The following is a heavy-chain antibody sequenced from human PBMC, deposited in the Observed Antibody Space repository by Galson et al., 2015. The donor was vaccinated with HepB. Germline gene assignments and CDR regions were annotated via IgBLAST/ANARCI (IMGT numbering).Heavy chain of an antibody. V-gene: IGHV3-11*06. J-gene: IGHJ4*02. D-gene: IGHD4-17*01. Sequence: SLRLSCAASGFTFNDYYMRWIRQAPGKGLEWISYISSSGTYINYADSVKGRFTISRVNAKNSLYLQMNGLRDEDTAVYYCARVADSDYGDHTYFDYWGQGTLVTVSS. CDR2: ISSSGTYI. CDR1: GFTFNDYY. CDR3: ARVADSDYGDHTYFDY.